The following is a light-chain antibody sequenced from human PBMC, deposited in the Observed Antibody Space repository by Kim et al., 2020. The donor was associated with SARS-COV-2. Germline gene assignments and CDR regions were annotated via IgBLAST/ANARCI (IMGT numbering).Light chain of an antibody. CDR1: SSNIAYNS. CDR3: GSWDSSLSVVL. Sequence: QSVLTQPPSVSAAPGQKVTISCSGSSSNIAYNSVSWYQHLPGTAPKLLIYDNNKRPSGIPDRFSGSKCGTSATLGITGLQTGDEADYYCGSWDSSLSVVLFGGGTQLTVL. J-gene: IGLJ2*01. V-gene: IGLV1-51*01. CDR2: DNN.